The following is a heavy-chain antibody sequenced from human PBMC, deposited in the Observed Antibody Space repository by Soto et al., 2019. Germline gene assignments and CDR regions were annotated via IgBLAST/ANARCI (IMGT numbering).Heavy chain of an antibody. CDR3: ERDRRSGWYLDY. V-gene: IGHV1-69*13. Sequence: GASVKVSCKACGGTFSSYAISWVRQAPGQGLEWMGGIIPIFGTANYGQKFQGRVTITAEESTSKAYMELGSLGCEDKALYYCERDRRSGWYLDYLGDSTLLTVSS. CDR1: GGTFSSYA. J-gene: IGHJ4*01. CDR2: IIPIFGTA. D-gene: IGHD6-19*01.